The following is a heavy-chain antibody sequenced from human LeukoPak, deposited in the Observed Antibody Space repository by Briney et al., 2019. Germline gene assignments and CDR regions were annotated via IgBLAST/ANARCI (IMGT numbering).Heavy chain of an antibody. CDR3: ATGGRSGMAFDF. V-gene: IGHV3-53*01. J-gene: IGHJ4*02. CDR2: FYGGGNT. D-gene: IGHD2-8*01. CDR1: GFIATSNY. Sequence: GRSLRLSCSFSGFIATSNYMAWVRQSPGKGLQWISFFYGGGNTLYADPVRDRFSISRDNSKSILYLQMSSLRVEDTAVYYCATGGRSGMAFDFWGQGTLVTVSS.